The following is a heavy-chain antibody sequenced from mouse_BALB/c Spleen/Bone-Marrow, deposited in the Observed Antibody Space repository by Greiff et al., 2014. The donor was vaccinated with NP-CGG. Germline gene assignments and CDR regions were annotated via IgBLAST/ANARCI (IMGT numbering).Heavy chain of an antibody. J-gene: IGHJ2*01. CDR2: IYPGDGDT. CDR1: GYASSSYW. CDR3: AFGNYDFDY. D-gene: IGHD2-1*01. V-gene: IGHV1-80*01. Sequence: VQLQQSGAELVRPGSSVKISCKASGYASSSYWMNWVKQRPGQGLEWIGQIYPGDGDTNYSGKFKGKATLTADESSSTAYMQLSSLTSEDSAVYFCAFGNYDFDYWGQGTTLTVSS.